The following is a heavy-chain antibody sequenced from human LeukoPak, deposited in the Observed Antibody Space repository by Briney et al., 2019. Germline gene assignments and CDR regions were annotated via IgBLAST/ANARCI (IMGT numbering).Heavy chain of an antibody. CDR1: GFTFSSYS. V-gene: IGHV3-21*01. CDR3: ARDPYCGGDCYSYWYFDL. CDR2: ISSSSSYI. D-gene: IGHD2-21*02. J-gene: IGHJ2*01. Sequence: PGGFLRLSCAASGFTFSSYSMNWFRQAPGKGLEWVSSISSSSSYIYYADSVKGRFTISRDNAKNSLYLQMNSLRAEDTAVYYCARDPYCGGDCYSYWYFDLWGRGTLVTVSS.